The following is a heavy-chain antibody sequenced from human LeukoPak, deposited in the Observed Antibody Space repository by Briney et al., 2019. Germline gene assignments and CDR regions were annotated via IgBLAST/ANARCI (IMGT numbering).Heavy chain of an antibody. CDR3: ARGGIVVWDNWFDP. J-gene: IGHJ5*02. Sequence: ASVKVSCKXSGYTFTGYYMHWVRQAPGQGLEWMGRINPNSGGTNYAQKFQGRVTMTRDTSISTAYMELSRLRSDDTAVYYCARGGIVVWDNWFDPWGQGTLVTVSS. D-gene: IGHD2-2*01. CDR1: GYTFTGYY. CDR2: INPNSGGT. V-gene: IGHV1-2*06.